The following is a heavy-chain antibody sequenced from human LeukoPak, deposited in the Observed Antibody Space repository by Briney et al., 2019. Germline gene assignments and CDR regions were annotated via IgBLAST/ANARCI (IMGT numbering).Heavy chain of an antibody. J-gene: IGHJ5*02. Sequence: SETLFLTCTVSGYSISSGYYWGWIRQPPGKGLEWIGSIYHSGSTYYNPSLKSRVTISVDTSKNQFSLKLSSVTAADTAVYYCARDPHYGSGSFEHRGPWGQGTLVTVSS. CDR3: ARDPHYGSGSFEHRGP. D-gene: IGHD3-10*01. CDR1: GYSISSGYY. V-gene: IGHV4-38-2*02. CDR2: IYHSGST.